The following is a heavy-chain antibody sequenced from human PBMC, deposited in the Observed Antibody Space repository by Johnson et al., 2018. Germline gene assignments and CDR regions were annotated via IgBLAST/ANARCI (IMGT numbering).Heavy chain of an antibody. Sequence: QVQLQESGPGLVKPSETLSLTCTVSGGSVSSGSYYWSWIRQPPGKGLEWIGYIYYSGSTNYNPSLKSRVTISVDTSKNQFSLKLSSVTAADTAVYYCAKDARGYSYGDDAFDIWGQGTMVTVSS. J-gene: IGHJ3*02. V-gene: IGHV4-61*01. CDR3: AKDARGYSYGDDAFDI. CDR2: IYYSGST. CDR1: GGSVSSGSYY. D-gene: IGHD5-18*01.